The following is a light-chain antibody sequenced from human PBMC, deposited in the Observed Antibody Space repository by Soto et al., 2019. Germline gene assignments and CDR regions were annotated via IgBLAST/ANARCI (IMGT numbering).Light chain of an antibody. CDR2: RSS. Sequence: DIHLTQSPSTLSASVGDRVTIACRASQSVGRSLAWYQQRPGRAPKLLIFRSSTLAEGVPSRFSGSGVGTEFTLTITSLQPDDFASYYCQQYNTWEVSFGGGTKVDIK. CDR1: QSVGRS. V-gene: IGKV1-5*03. CDR3: QQYNTWEVS. J-gene: IGKJ4*01.